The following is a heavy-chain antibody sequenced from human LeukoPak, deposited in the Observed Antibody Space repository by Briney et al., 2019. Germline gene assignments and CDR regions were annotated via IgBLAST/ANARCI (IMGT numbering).Heavy chain of an antibody. CDR2: ISGSGDIT. D-gene: IGHD3-22*01. V-gene: IGHV3-23*01. J-gene: IGHJ6*02. CDR3: AKLLTSRYYSTLHYYGMDV. Sequence: GGSLRLSCAASGFTFSSYGMHWVRQAPGKGLEWVSGISGSGDITYYADSVQGRFTISRDNSKNTLSLQVNSLRVEDSAVYFCAKLLTSRYYSTLHYYGMDVWGQGTTVTVSS. CDR1: GFTFSSYG.